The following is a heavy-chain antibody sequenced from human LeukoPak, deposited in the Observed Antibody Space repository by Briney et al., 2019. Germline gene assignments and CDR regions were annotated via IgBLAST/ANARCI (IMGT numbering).Heavy chain of an antibody. D-gene: IGHD1-26*01. Sequence: SETLSLTCTVSGGPISSYYWSWIRQPPGKGLEWIGYIYYSGSTNYNPSLKSRVTISVDTSKNQFSLKLSSVTAADTAVYYCARVPLVGAIDYWGQGTLVTVSS. CDR2: IYYSGST. CDR3: ARVPLVGAIDY. V-gene: IGHV4-59*12. J-gene: IGHJ4*02. CDR1: GGPISSYY.